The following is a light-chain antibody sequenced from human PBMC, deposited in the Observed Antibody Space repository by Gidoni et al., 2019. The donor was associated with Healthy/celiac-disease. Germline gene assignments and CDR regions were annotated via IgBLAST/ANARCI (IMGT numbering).Light chain of an antibody. CDR1: QSVSSN. CDR3: QQYNNWPPWT. J-gene: IGKJ1*01. Sequence: EIVMTQSPATLSVSPGERATLSCRASQSVSSNLAWYQQKPGQAPRLLIYGASTRATGIPARFSVSGSGTEFTLTISILQSEDFAVYYCQQYNNWPPWTFXQXTKVEIK. CDR2: GAS. V-gene: IGKV3-15*01.